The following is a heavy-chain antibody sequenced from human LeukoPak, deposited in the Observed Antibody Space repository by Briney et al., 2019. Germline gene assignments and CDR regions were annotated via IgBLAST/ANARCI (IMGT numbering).Heavy chain of an antibody. J-gene: IGHJ6*03. CDR3: ARGLGFLGRDGYNSLYYYYYYMDV. Sequence: SETLSLTCAVYGGSFSGYYWSWIRQPPGKGLEWIGEINHSGSTNYNPSLKGRVTISVDTSKNQFSLKLSSVTAADTAVYYCARGLGFLGRDGYNSLYYYYYYMDVWGKGTTVTVSS. CDR1: GGSFSGYY. D-gene: IGHD5-24*01. V-gene: IGHV4-34*01. CDR2: INHSGST.